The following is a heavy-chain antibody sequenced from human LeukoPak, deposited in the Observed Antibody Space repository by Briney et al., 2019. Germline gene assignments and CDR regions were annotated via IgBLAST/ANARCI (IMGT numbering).Heavy chain of an antibody. D-gene: IGHD1-26*01. CDR3: AREANYYYMDV. CDR2: IKQDGSEK. V-gene: IGHV3-7*01. Sequence: GGSLRLSCAASGFTFSSYWMSWVRQAPGKGLEWVANIKQDGSEKYYVDSVKGRFTISRDNPKNSLYLQMNSLRAEDTAVYYCAREANYYYMDVWGKGTTVTVSS. CDR1: GFTFSSYW. J-gene: IGHJ6*03.